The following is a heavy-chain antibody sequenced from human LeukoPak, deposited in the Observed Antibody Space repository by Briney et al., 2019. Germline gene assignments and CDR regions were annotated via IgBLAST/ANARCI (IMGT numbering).Heavy chain of an antibody. Sequence: ASVKVSCKASGYTFTGYYMHWVRQAPGQGLEWMAWINPDTGGTNYAQKFQGRVTMTRDTSISTASMDLSRLRSDDTAVYYCSRDMLPMTTVTTPGNYWGPGTLVTVSS. V-gene: IGHV1-2*02. CDR3: SRDMLPMTTVTTPGNY. D-gene: IGHD4-17*01. CDR2: INPDTGGT. CDR1: GYTFTGYY. J-gene: IGHJ4*02.